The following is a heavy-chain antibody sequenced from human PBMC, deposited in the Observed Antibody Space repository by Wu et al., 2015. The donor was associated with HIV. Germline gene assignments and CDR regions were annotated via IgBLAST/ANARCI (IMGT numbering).Heavy chain of an antibody. CDR2: INPDSGGT. Sequence: QVQLVQSGAEVKKPGASVKVSCKASGYTFIGYYIHWVRQAPGQGLEWMGWINPDSGGTNYAQKFQGRVTMTRDTSISTAYMDLSSLRSDDTAFLYCARDPWPGVGWFRPRGAQGTLVTVSS. CDR1: GYTFIGYY. D-gene: IGHD6-19*01. V-gene: IGHV1-2*02. CDR3: ARDPWPGVGWFRPR. J-gene: IGHJ4*02.